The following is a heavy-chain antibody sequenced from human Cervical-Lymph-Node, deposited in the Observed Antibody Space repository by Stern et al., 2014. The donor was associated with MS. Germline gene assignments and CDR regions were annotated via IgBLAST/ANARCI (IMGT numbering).Heavy chain of an antibody. CDR3: VRGGFSYGYGLDA. CDR1: GYTFISYD. D-gene: IGHD5-18*01. J-gene: IGHJ6*02. V-gene: IGHV1-8*01. Sequence: QVQLVESGSQVRKPGASVKVSCQASGYTFISYDIFWVRQATGQGLEWMGWMNPNNANTGHAQKFQGRVTMTRNISIGTAYMELSSLRSDDTAVYYCVRGGFSYGYGLDAWGQGTAVIVSS. CDR2: MNPNNANT.